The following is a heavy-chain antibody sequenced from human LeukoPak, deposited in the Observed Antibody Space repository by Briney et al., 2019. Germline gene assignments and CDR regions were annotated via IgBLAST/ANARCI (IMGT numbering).Heavy chain of an antibody. D-gene: IGHD6-13*01. Sequence: GGSLRLSCAASGFTFSDYYMSWIRQAPGKGLEWVSYISSSGSTIYYADSVKGRFTISRDNAKNSLYLQMDSLRAEDTALYYCAKGRKQQLSTNWFDPWGQGTLVTVSS. J-gene: IGHJ5*02. CDR2: ISSSGSTI. CDR1: GFTFSDYY. CDR3: AKGRKQQLSTNWFDP. V-gene: IGHV3-11*01.